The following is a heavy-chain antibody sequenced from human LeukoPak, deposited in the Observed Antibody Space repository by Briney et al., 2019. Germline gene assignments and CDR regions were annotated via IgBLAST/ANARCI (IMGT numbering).Heavy chain of an antibody. J-gene: IGHJ4*02. Sequence: SVKVSCKASGGTFSSYAISWVRQAPGQGLEWMGGIIPIFGTANYAQKFQGRVTITADKSTSTAHMELSSLRSEDTAVYYCARGGYYDYVWGSYRYYYFDYWGQGTLVTVSS. D-gene: IGHD3-16*02. V-gene: IGHV1-69*06. CDR1: GGTFSSYA. CDR3: ARGGYYDYVWGSYRYYYFDY. CDR2: IIPIFGTA.